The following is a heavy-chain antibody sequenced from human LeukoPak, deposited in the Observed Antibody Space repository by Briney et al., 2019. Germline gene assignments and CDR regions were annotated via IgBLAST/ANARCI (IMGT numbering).Heavy chain of an antibody. V-gene: IGHV4-59*01. CDR3: ATRSGNDFWSGYGDAFDI. CDR1: GGSISSYY. D-gene: IGHD3-3*01. Sequence: SETLSLTCTVSGGSISSYYWSWIRQPPGKGLEWIGYIYYSGSTNYNPSLKSRVTISVDTSKNQFSLKLSPVTAADTAVYYCATRSGNDFWSGYGDAFDIWGQGTMVTVSS. CDR2: IYYSGST. J-gene: IGHJ3*02.